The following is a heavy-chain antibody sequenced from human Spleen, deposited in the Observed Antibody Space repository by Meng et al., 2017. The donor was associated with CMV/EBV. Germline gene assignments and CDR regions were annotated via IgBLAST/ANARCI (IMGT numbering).Heavy chain of an antibody. V-gene: IGHV3-23*01. CDR1: GFSFSSYW. J-gene: IGHJ6*02. D-gene: IGHD3-3*01. CDR2: ISGSGGST. CDR3: AKFQSGYDFWSGSYYYYYGMDV. Sequence: GGSLRLSCAASGFSFSSYWMYWVRQAPGKGLEWVSAISGSGGSTYYADSVKGRFTISRDNSKNTLYLQMNSLRAEDTAVYYCAKFQSGYDFWSGSYYYYYGMDVWGQGTTVTVSS.